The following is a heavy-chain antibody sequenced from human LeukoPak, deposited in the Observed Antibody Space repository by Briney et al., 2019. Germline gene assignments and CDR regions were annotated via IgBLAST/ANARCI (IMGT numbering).Heavy chain of an antibody. CDR2: ISYDGSKK. Sequence: PGRSLRLSCAASGFTFGSYSMHWVRQAPGKGLEWVAFISYDGSKKYYADSVKGRFTISRDNSKNMSYLQMNSLRAEDTAVYYCAKEAVRGYFVGVGPTYYFDYWGQGTLVTVSS. V-gene: IGHV3-30*04. J-gene: IGHJ4*02. CDR3: AKEAVRGYFVGVGPTYYFDY. D-gene: IGHD3-9*01. CDR1: GFTFGSYS.